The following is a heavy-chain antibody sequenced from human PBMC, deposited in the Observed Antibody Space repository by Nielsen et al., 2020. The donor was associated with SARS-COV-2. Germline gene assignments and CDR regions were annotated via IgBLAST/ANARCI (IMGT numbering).Heavy chain of an antibody. CDR1: GGSISSYY. Sequence: SETLSLTCTVSGGSISSYYWSWIRQPPGKGLEWIGYIYYSGSTNYNPSLKSRVTISVDTSKNQFSLKLSSVTAADTAVYYCARLAPYYYYMDVWGKGTTITVSS. D-gene: IGHD5-12*01. CDR3: ARLAPYYYYMDV. V-gene: IGHV4-59*01. J-gene: IGHJ6*03. CDR2: IYYSGST.